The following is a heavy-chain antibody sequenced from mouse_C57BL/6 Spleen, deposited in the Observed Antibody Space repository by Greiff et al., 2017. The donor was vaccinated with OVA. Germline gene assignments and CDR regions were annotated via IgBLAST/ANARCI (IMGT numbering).Heavy chain of an antibody. V-gene: IGHV5-4*01. Sequence: EVQLQESGGGLVKPGGSLKLSCAASGFTFSSYAMSWVRQTPEKRLEWVATISDGGSYTYYPDNVKGRFTISRDNAKNNLYLQMSHLKSEDTAMYYCARDGIYYDYDRFAYWGQGTLVTVSA. CDR1: GFTFSSYA. J-gene: IGHJ3*01. CDR2: ISDGGSYT. D-gene: IGHD2-4*01. CDR3: ARDGIYYDYDRFAY.